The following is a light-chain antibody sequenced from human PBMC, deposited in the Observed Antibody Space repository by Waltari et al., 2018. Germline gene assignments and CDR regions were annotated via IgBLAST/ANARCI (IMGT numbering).Light chain of an antibody. J-gene: IGKJ4*01. CDR2: DAV. Sequence: EIVLTQSPATLSLSPGERATLSCRASQSVSSYLAWFQQKPGQAPRLLIYDAVNRATGLPARFSGSGSGTDFTLTISGLEPEDFAVYYCQQRSNWPGTFGGGTKVEIK. CDR3: QQRSNWPGT. CDR1: QSVSSY. V-gene: IGKV3-11*01.